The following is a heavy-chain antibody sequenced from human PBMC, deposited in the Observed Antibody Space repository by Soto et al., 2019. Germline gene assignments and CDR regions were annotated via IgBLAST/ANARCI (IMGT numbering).Heavy chain of an antibody. D-gene: IGHD4-4*01. CDR1: GFTFSSYA. Sequence: PGGSLRLSCAASGFTFSSYAMHWVRQAPGKGLEWVAVISYDGSNKYYADSVKGRFTISRDNSKNTLYLQMNSLRAEDTAVYYCARDGLYSNGYPYYFDYWGQGTLVTVSS. CDR3: ARDGLYSNGYPYYFDY. V-gene: IGHV3-30-3*01. CDR2: ISYDGSNK. J-gene: IGHJ4*02.